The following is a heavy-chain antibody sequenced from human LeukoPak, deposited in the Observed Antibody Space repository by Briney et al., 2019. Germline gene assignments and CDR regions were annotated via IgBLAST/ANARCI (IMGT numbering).Heavy chain of an antibody. V-gene: IGHV3-11*03. J-gene: IGHJ4*02. CDR3: ARADCSSTSCQPGFNY. D-gene: IGHD2-2*01. CDR2: ISSSSSYT. Sequence: GGSLTLSCAVSGFTFSDYYMSWIRQAPGKGLEWVSYISSSSSYTNYANSVKGRFTISRDNAKNSLYLQMNRLRAEDTAVYYCARADCSSTSCQPGFNYWGQGTLVTVSS. CDR1: GFTFSDYY.